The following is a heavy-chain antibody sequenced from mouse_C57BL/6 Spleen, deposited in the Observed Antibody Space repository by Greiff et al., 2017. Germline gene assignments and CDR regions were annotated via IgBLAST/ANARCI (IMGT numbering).Heavy chain of an antibody. D-gene: IGHD1-1*01. V-gene: IGHV5-17*01. CDR1: GFTFSDYG. CDR2: ISSGSSTI. J-gene: IGHJ1*03. CDR3: ARGVARSYWYFDV. Sequence: VQLKESGGGLVKPGGSLKLSCAASGFTFSDYGMHWVRQAPEKGLEWVAYISSGSSTIYYADTVKGRFTISRDNAKNTLFLQMTSLRSEDTAMYYCARGVARSYWYFDVWGTGTTVTVSS.